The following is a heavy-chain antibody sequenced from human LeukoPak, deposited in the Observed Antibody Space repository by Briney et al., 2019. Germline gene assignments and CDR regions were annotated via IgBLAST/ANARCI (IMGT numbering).Heavy chain of an antibody. D-gene: IGHD6-6*01. CDR2: IYYSGST. CDR3: ARHVKYSRLFDY. Sequence: SETLSLTCTVSGGSISSSSYYWGWIRQPPGKGLEWIGSIYYSGSTYYNPSLKSRVTISVDTSKNQFSLKLSSVTAADTAVYYCARHVKYSRLFDYWGQGTLVTVSS. J-gene: IGHJ4*02. V-gene: IGHV4-39*01. CDR1: GGSISSSSYY.